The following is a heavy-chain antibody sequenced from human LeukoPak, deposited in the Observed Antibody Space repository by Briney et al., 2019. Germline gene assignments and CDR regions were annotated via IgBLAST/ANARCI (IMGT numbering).Heavy chain of an antibody. CDR3: ASNYYGSGSLDY. CDR1: GGSIFSYY. Sequence: SETLSLTCTVSGGSIFSYYWSWIRQPPGKGLEWMGYIYYSGSTNYNPSLKSRVTISVDTSKNQFSLKLSSVTAADTAVDYCASNYYGSGSLDYWGQGNLVTVSS. CDR2: IYYSGST. J-gene: IGHJ4*02. D-gene: IGHD3-10*01. V-gene: IGHV4-59*08.